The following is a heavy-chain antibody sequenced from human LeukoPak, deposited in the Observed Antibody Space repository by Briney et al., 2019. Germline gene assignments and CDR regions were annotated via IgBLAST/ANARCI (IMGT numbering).Heavy chain of an antibody. D-gene: IGHD2-2*01. Sequence: GGSLRLSCAASGFTFSSYSMNWVRQAPGNGLEWVSSISSSSSYIYYADSVKGRFTISRDNAKNSLYLQMNSLRAEDTAVYYCARVAPLFDIVVVPAASDYWGQGTLVTVSS. V-gene: IGHV3-21*01. CDR1: GFTFSSYS. CDR2: ISSSSSYI. J-gene: IGHJ4*02. CDR3: ARVAPLFDIVVVPAASDY.